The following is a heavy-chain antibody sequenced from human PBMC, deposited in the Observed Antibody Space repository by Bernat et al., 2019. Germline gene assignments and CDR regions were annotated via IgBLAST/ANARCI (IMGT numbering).Heavy chain of an antibody. V-gene: IGHV4-59*01. CDR3: ARERIAARSFDY. Sequence: QVQLQESGPGLVKPSETLSLTCTVSGGSISSYYWSWIRQPPGKGLEWIGYINYSGSTNYNPSLKSRVTISVDTSKNQFSLKLSSVTAADTAVYYCARERIAARSFDYWGQGTLVTVSS. CDR1: GGSISSYY. D-gene: IGHD6-6*01. J-gene: IGHJ4*02. CDR2: INYSGST.